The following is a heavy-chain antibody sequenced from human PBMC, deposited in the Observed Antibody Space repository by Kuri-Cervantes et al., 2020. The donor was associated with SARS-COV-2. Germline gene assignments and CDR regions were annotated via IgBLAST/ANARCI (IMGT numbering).Heavy chain of an antibody. Sequence: ASVKVSCKASGYTFTSYGISWVRQAPGQGLEWMGWISAYNGNTNYAQKLQGRVTMTTDTSTSTAYMELSSLRSEDTAVYYCARRYCSGGSCYSGGDAWFDPWGQGTLVTVSS. V-gene: IGHV1-18*01. CDR1: GYTFTSYG. CDR2: ISAYNGNT. CDR3: ARRYCSGGSCYSGGDAWFDP. D-gene: IGHD2-15*01. J-gene: IGHJ5*02.